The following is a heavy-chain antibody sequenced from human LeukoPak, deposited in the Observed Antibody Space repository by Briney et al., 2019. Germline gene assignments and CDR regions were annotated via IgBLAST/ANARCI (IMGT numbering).Heavy chain of an antibody. CDR2: IYSGGTT. J-gene: IGHJ4*02. CDR1: GGSISTSSYY. CDR3: ARLVVFDSIGYPFDY. Sequence: PSETLSLTCTVSGGSISTSSYYWGWVRQPPGKGLEWIGTIYSGGTTYYNPSLKSRFTISVDTSKNQFSLQLRSVTAADTAVYYCARLVVFDSIGYPFDYWGQGALVTVSS. V-gene: IGHV4-39*01. D-gene: IGHD3-22*01.